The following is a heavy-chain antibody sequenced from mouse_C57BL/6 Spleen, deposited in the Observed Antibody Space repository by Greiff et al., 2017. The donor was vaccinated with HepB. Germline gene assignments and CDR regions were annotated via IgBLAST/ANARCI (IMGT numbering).Heavy chain of an antibody. Sequence: QVHVKQPGAELVKPGASVKMSCKASGYTFTSYWITWVKQRPGQGLEWIGDIYPGSGSTNYNEKFKSKATLTVDTSSSTAYMQLSSLTSEDSAVYYCARGTPYCDYWGQGTTLTVAS. J-gene: IGHJ2*01. CDR2: IYPGSGST. CDR3: ARGTPYCDY. V-gene: IGHV1-55*01. CDR1: GYTFTSYW. D-gene: IGHD3-3*01.